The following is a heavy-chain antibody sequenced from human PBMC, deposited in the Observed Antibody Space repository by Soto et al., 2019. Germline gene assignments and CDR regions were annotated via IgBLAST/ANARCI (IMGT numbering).Heavy chain of an antibody. CDR1: GGSISSYY. CDR2: IYYSGST. CDR3: ARYDYGDYGLTLDY. J-gene: IGHJ4*02. Sequence: SETLSLTCTVSGGSISSYYWSWIRQPPGKGLEWIGYIYYSGSTNYNPSLKSRVTISVDTSKNQFSPKLSSVTAADTAVYYCARYDYGDYGLTLDYWGQGTLVTVSS. V-gene: IGHV4-59*01. D-gene: IGHD4-17*01.